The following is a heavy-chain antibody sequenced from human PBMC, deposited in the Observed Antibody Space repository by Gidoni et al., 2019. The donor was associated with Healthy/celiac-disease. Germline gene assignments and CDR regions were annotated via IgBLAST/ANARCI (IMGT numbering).Heavy chain of an antibody. D-gene: IGHD3-10*01. CDR3: ARDISGKGYYGSGPDWFDP. Sequence: QLQLQGSGPGLVKPSETLSPTCPVFGGSIRSSSYYWGWIRQPPGKALEWIGSIYYSGSTYYNPSHKSRVTISVDTSKNQFSLKLSSVTAADTAVYYCARDISGKGYYGSGPDWFDPWGQGTLVTVSS. CDR2: IYYSGST. CDR1: GGSIRSSSYY. V-gene: IGHV4-39*07. J-gene: IGHJ5*02.